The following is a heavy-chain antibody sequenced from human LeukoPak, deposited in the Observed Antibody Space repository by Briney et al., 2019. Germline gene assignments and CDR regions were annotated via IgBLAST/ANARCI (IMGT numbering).Heavy chain of an antibody. CDR1: GFAFSSYG. D-gene: IGHD3-3*01. CDR3: ARGQGFLEWSYYYYYYGMDV. Sequence: GRSLRLSCAASGFAFSSYGMHWVRQAPGKGLEWVAVIWYDGSNKYYADSVKGRFTISRDNSKNTLYLQMNSLGAEDTAVYYCARGQGFLEWSYYYYYYGMDVWGQGTTVTVSS. J-gene: IGHJ6*02. V-gene: IGHV3-33*01. CDR2: IWYDGSNK.